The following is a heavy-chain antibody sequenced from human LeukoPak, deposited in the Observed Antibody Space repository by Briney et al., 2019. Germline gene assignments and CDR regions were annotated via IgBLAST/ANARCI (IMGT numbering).Heavy chain of an antibody. CDR1: GYTFTGYY. J-gene: IGHJ6*02. CDR3: ARGSPNHYYDSSGYYFFDYYGMDV. CDR2: INPNSGGT. Sequence: ASVKVSCKASGYTFTGYYMHWVRQAPGQGLERMGWINPNSGGTNYAQKFQGRVTMTRDTSISTAYMELSRLRSDDTAVYYCARGSPNHYYDSSGYYFFDYYGMDVWGQGTTVTVSS. D-gene: IGHD3-22*01. V-gene: IGHV1-2*02.